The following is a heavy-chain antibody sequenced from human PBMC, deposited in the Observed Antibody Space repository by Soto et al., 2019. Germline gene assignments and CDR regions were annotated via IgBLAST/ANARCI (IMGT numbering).Heavy chain of an antibody. Sequence: RGESLKISCKGSGYSFTSYWISWVRQMPGKGLEWMGRIDPSDSYTNYSPSFQGHVTISADKSISTAYLQWSSLKASDTAMYYCARLPQVYYYDSSGYQEDYWGQGTLVTVSS. CDR1: GYSFTSYW. D-gene: IGHD3-22*01. J-gene: IGHJ4*02. V-gene: IGHV5-10-1*01. CDR2: IDPSDSYT. CDR3: ARLPQVYYYDSSGYQEDY.